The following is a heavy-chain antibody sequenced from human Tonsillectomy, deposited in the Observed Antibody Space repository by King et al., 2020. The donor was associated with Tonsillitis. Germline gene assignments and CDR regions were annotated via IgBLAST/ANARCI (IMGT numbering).Heavy chain of an antibody. V-gene: IGHV4-4*07. CDR1: GASMSSYY. D-gene: IGHD6-19*01. J-gene: IGHJ4*02. CDR2: IHTSVST. Sequence: VQLQEAGPGLVKPSETLSLTCTVSGASMSSYYWSWIRQPAEKGLEWIGRIHTSVSTNYNPTLASRGTMSVDTTKNHFSLKLTSMTAADTAGYYCSGDQPVASTGFDYWGQGMPVTAPS. CDR3: SGDQPVASTGFDY.